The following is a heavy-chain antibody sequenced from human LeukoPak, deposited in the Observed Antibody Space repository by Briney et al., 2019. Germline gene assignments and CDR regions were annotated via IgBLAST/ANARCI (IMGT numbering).Heavy chain of an antibody. Sequence: GGSLRLSCAASGFTFSTYAMHWVRQAPGKGLEYVSSISSNGGTTYYANSVKGRFTISRDSSKDTLYLQMGSLRTEDMAVYYCARDWQWQQLDGDAFDIWGQGTMVTVSS. CDR1: GFTFSTYA. D-gene: IGHD6-13*01. CDR3: ARDWQWQQLDGDAFDI. CDR2: ISSNGGTT. V-gene: IGHV3-64*01. J-gene: IGHJ3*02.